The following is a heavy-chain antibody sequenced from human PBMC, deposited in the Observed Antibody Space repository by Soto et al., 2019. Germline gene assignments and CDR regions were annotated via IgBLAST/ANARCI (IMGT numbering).Heavy chain of an antibody. D-gene: IGHD1-7*01. CDR2: MNPNSGNT. CDR3: ARVVFSRNCPGY. CDR1: GYTFTSYD. V-gene: IGHV1-8*01. J-gene: IGHJ4*02. Sequence: GASVKVSCKASGYTFTSYDINWVRQATGQGLEWMGWMNPNSGNTGYAQKFQGRVTMTRNTSISTAYMELSSLRSEDTAVYYCARVVFSRNCPGYWGQGTLVTVSS.